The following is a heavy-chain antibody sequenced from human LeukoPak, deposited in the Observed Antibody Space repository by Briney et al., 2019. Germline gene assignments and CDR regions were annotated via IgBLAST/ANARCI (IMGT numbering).Heavy chain of an antibody. V-gene: IGHV4-34*01. Sequence: SETLSLTCAVYGGSFSGYHWSWIRQPPGKGLEWIGEINHSGSTNYNPSLKSRVTISVDTSKNQFSLKLSSVTAADTAVYYCARISEIAAAGVDYWGQGTLVTVSS. J-gene: IGHJ4*02. CDR3: ARISEIAAAGVDY. CDR1: GGSFSGYH. CDR2: INHSGST. D-gene: IGHD6-13*01.